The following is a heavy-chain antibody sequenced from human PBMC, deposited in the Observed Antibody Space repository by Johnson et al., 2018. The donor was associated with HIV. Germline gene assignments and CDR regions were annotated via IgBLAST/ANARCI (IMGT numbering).Heavy chain of an antibody. CDR3: TTVGIAVAGALPI. CDR1: GFTFSSYA. D-gene: IGHD6-19*01. Sequence: VHLVESGGGVVQPGRSLRLSCAASGFTFSSYAMHWVRQAPGKGLEWVAVISYDGSNKYYADSVKGRFTISRDNSKNTLYLQMNSLKTEDTAVYYCTTVGIAVAGALPIWGRGTMVTVSS. J-gene: IGHJ3*02. CDR2: ISYDGSNK. V-gene: IGHV3-30*04.